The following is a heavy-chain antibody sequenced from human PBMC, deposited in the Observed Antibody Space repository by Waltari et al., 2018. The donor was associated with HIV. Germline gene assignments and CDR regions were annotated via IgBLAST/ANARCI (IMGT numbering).Heavy chain of an antibody. Sequence: EVQLVESGGVVVQHGGSLRLSCAASGFTFDDYTMHWVRQVPGKGLECVSLINWDGSKIYYADSVKGRFTISRDNSKNSLYLQMNSLRTEDTGLYHCAKDRGVDAGFDHWGQGTLVTVSS. D-gene: IGHD5-12*01. J-gene: IGHJ4*02. V-gene: IGHV3-43*01. CDR1: GFTFDDYT. CDR3: AKDRGVDAGFDH. CDR2: INWDGSKI.